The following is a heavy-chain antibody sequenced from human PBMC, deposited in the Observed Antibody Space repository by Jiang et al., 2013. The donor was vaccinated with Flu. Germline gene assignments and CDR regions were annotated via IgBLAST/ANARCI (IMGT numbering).Heavy chain of an antibody. Sequence: FTFSSYWMSWVRQAPGKGLEWVANIKQDGSEKYYVDSVKGRFTISRDNAKNSLYLQMNSLRAEDTAVYYCARELANTLGATDYWGQGTLVTVSS. J-gene: IGHJ4*02. CDR3: ARELANTLGATDY. CDR1: FTFSSYW. CDR2: IKQDGSEK. V-gene: IGHV3-7*01. D-gene: IGHD3-10*01.